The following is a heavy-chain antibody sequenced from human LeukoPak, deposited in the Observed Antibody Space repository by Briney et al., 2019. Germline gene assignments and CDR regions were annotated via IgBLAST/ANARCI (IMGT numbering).Heavy chain of an antibody. CDR3: ARVVSSSGGFDY. Sequence: PGGSLRLSCAASGFTFSSYATSWVRQAPGKGLEWVANIKQDGSEKYYVDSVKGRFTISRDNAKKSLYLQMNSLRAEDTAVYFCARVVSSSGGFDYWGQGTLVTVSS. J-gene: IGHJ4*02. V-gene: IGHV3-7*01. CDR2: IKQDGSEK. CDR1: GFTFSSYA. D-gene: IGHD6-13*01.